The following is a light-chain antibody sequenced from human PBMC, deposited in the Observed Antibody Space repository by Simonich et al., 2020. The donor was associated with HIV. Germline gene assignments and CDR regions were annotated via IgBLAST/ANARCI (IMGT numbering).Light chain of an antibody. V-gene: IGKV2-29*02. CDR2: EVS. J-gene: IGKJ3*01. CDR3: MQALQTPFT. CDR1: QSLLHSGGKTY. Sequence: DIVMTQTPISLSVTPGQPASISCKSSQSLLHSGGKTYLHWYLQKPGQSPQLLIYEVSSRFSGVPDRFSGSGSGTDFTLNISRAEAEDVGIYYCMQALQTPFTFGPGTRVDIK.